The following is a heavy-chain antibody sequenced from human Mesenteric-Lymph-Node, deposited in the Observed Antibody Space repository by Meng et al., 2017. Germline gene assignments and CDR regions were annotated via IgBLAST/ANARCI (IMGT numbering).Heavy chain of an antibody. Sequence: GESLKISCAASGFTFSSYAMSWVRQAPGKGLEWVSAISGSGGSTYYADSVKGRFTISRDNSKNTLYLQMNSLRAEDTATYYCAKEAATGGVPLFGYWGQGTLVTVSS. D-gene: IGHD2-8*02. J-gene: IGHJ4*02. V-gene: IGHV3-23*01. CDR1: GFTFSSYA. CDR2: ISGSGGST. CDR3: AKEAATGGVPLFGY.